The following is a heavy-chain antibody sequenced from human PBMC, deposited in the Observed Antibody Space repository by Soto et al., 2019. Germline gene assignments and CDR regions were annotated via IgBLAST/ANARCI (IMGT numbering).Heavy chain of an antibody. CDR3: ARDADYDIWRGHYS. V-gene: IGHV3-48*02. CDR2: ISSSGTTT. Sequence: EIQLVESGGGLVQPGGSLRLSCVASEFTFSSYNMNWVRQAPGKGLEWISYISSSGTTTYYADSVKGRFTISRDNAKNSLYLQMSSLRDEDTAMYYCARDADYDIWRGHYSWGQGTLVTVSS. CDR1: EFTFSSYN. D-gene: IGHD3-3*01. J-gene: IGHJ4*02.